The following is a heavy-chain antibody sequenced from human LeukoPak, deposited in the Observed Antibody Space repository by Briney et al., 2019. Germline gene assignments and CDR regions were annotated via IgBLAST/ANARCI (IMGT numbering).Heavy chain of an antibody. CDR2: IYYSGST. Sequence: PSETLSLTCAVSGGSISSYYWSWIRQPPGKGLEWIGYIYYSGSTNYNPSLKGRVTISVDTSKSQFSLKLRSVTAADTAVYYCARDRSGTNYVMDWGQGTLVTVSS. CDR3: ARDRSGTNYVMD. J-gene: IGHJ4*02. V-gene: IGHV4-59*01. CDR1: GGSISSYY. D-gene: IGHD4/OR15-4a*01.